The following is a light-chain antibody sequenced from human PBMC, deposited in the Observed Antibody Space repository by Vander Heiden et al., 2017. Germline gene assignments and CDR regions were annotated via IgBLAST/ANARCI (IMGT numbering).Light chain of an antibody. CDR1: SSNIGSNT. J-gene: IGLJ3*02. V-gene: IGLV1-44*01. CDR2: SNN. CDR3: AAWDDSLNGQV. Sequence: QSVLTQPPSASGTPGPRVTISCSGSSSNIGSNTVNWYRQRPGTAPKLRIYSNNQRPSGVPDRFSGSKSGTSASLAISGLQSEDEADYYCAAWDDSLNGQVFGGGTKLTVL.